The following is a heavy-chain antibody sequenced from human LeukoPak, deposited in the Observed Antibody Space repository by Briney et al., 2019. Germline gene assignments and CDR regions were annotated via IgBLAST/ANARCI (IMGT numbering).Heavy chain of an antibody. V-gene: IGHV3-33*08. Sequence: GRSLRLSCAASGFTFSSFGIHWVRQAPGRGLEWVAIIWYDGSAKYFADSVKGRFTVSRDNSKNTLYLQMNSLRAEDTAVYYCARGWGGLGWFFDYWGQGTLVTVSS. J-gene: IGHJ4*02. CDR1: GFTFSSFG. CDR2: IWYDGSAK. CDR3: ARGWGGLGWFFDY. D-gene: IGHD4-23*01.